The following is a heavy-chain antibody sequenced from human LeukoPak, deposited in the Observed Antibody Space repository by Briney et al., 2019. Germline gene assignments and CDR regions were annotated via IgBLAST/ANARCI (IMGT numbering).Heavy chain of an antibody. CDR1: GFTFSSYS. D-gene: IGHD5-18*01. V-gene: IGHV3-21*01. CDR2: ISSSSSYI. CDR3: APTSGWLQPFDY. Sequence: PGGSLRLSCAASGFTFSSYSMNWVRQAPGKGLEWVSSISSSSSYIYYADSVKGRFTISRDNAKNSLYLQTNSLRAEDTAVYYCAPTSGWLQPFDYWGQGTLVTVSS. J-gene: IGHJ4*02.